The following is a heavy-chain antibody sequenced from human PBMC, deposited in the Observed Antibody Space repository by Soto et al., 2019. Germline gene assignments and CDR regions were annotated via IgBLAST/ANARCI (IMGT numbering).Heavy chain of an antibody. D-gene: IGHD2-15*01. V-gene: IGHV3-48*02. Sequence: PGGSLRLSCAASGFTFSSYSMNWVRQAPGKGLEWVSYISSSTIYYADSVKGRFTISRDNAKNSLYLQMNSLRDEDTAVYYCARDVRDIVVVVAAIGAFDIWGQGTMVTVSS. CDR2: ISSSTI. J-gene: IGHJ3*02. CDR3: ARDVRDIVVVVAAIGAFDI. CDR1: GFTFSSYS.